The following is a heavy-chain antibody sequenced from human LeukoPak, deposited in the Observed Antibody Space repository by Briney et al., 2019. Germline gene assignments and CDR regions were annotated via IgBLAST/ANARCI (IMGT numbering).Heavy chain of an antibody. Sequence: ASVKVSCKVSGYTLTELSMHWVRQAPGRGLEWMGGFDPEDGETIYAQKFQGRVTMTEDTSTDTAYMELSSLRSEDTAVYYCATATAMVTFPPDYWGQGTLVTVSS. V-gene: IGHV1-24*01. CDR2: FDPEDGET. CDR3: ATATAMVTFPPDY. J-gene: IGHJ4*02. CDR1: GYTLTELS. D-gene: IGHD5-18*01.